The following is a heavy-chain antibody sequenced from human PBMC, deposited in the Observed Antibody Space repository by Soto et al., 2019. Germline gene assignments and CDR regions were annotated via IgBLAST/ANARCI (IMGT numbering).Heavy chain of an antibody. CDR3: ARVAKTTVSDHDAFDI. J-gene: IGHJ3*02. Sequence: SETLSLTCTVSGCSISSYYWSWIRQPPGKGLEWIGYIYYSGSTNYNPSLKSRVTISVDTSKNQFSLKLSSVTAADTAVYYCARVAKTTVSDHDAFDIWGQGTMVTVSS. V-gene: IGHV4-59*01. CDR1: GCSISSYY. CDR2: IYYSGST. D-gene: IGHD4-17*01.